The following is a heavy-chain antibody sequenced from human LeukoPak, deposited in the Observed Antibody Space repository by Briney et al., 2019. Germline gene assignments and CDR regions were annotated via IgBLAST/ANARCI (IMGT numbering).Heavy chain of an antibody. CDR1: GFTFSSYA. V-gene: IGHV3-23*01. D-gene: IGHD2-2*01. J-gene: IGHJ6*02. CDR2: ISGSGGNT. Sequence: TGGSLRLSCAASGFTFSSYAMSWVRQAPGTGLEWVSGISGSGGNTCYADSVKGRFTISRDTSKNTLYLQMNSLRAEDTAVYYCAGGVVPAATIYYYYGMDVWGQGTTVTVSS. CDR3: AGGVVPAATIYYYYGMDV.